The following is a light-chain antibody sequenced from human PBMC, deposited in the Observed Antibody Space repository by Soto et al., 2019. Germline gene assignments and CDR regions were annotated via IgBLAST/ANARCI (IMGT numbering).Light chain of an antibody. J-gene: IGKJ2*01. CDR2: DAS. V-gene: IGKV3-20*01. Sequence: EIVLTQSPGTLSLSLGERATLSCRASQSVSSSYLAWYQQKPGQAPRLLIHDASSRATGIPDRFSGSGSGTDFTLTISRLEPEDFAVYYCQQFVNSLYTFGQGTKLEIK. CDR3: QQFVNSLYT. CDR1: QSVSSSY.